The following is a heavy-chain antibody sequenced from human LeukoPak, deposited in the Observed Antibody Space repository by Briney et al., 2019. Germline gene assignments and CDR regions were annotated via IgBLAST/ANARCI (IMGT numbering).Heavy chain of an antibody. CDR3: ARPYGGNPGYFDY. CDR1: GGSISSSSYY. CDR2: IYYSGTT. J-gene: IGHJ4*02. V-gene: IGHV4-39*01. Sequence: SETLSLTCTVSGGSISSSSYYCGWIRQPPGKGLEWIGNIYYSGTTYYNPFLKSRVTISVDTSKNQFSLKLSSVTAADTAVYYCARPYGGNPGYFDYWGQGTLVTVSS. D-gene: IGHD4-23*01.